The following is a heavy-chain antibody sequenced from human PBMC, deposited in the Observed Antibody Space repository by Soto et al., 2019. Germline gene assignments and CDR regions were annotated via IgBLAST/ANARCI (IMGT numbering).Heavy chain of an antibody. J-gene: IGHJ5*02. CDR2: INAGNGNT. CDR3: ARDLAAPGWFDP. V-gene: IGHV1-3*01. D-gene: IGHD6-25*01. CDR1: GYTFTSYA. Sequence: ASVKVSCKASGYTFTSYAMHWVRQAPGQRLEWMGWINAGNGNTKYSQKFQGRVTITRDTSASTAYMELSSLRSEDTAVYYCARDLAAPGWFDPWGQGTLVTVSS.